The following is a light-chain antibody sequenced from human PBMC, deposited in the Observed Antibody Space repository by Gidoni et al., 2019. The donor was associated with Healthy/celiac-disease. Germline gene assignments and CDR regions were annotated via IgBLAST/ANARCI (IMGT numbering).Light chain of an antibody. CDR2: GAS. CDR3: QQYGSSPKYT. V-gene: IGKV3-20*01. J-gene: IGKJ2*01. CDR1: QSVSSSY. Sequence: ELVLQQSPGTLSFSPGQRPTLSCRASQSVSSSYLAWYQQKPGQAPRLLIYGASSRATCIPDRFSGSGSGTDFTLTISRLEPEDFAVYYCQQYGSSPKYTFGQGTKLEIK.